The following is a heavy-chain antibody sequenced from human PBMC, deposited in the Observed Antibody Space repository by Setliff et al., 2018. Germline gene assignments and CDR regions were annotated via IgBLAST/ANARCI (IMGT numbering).Heavy chain of an antibody. Sequence: LSLTCAVYVGPFSAYSWSWIRQPPGKGLEWIGEINHSGSTNYSPSLKSRVTISADTSKNQSSLKLRSVTAADTAVYYCARVRVGATDFAFDVWGQGTMVTV. CDR3: ARVRVGATDFAFDV. V-gene: IGHV4-34*01. CDR2: INHSGST. J-gene: IGHJ3*01. CDR1: VGPFSAYS. D-gene: IGHD1-26*01.